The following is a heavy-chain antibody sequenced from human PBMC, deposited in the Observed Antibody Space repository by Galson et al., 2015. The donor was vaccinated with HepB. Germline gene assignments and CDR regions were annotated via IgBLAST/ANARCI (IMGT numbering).Heavy chain of an antibody. CDR1: GSSMSVYY. CDR2: IYYSGGT. J-gene: IGHJ3*02. V-gene: IGHV4-59*12. Sequence: TLSLTCTVSGSSMSVYYWSWIRQSPGKGLEWIGYIYYSGGTKYNPSLKSRVTISVDTSKNHFSLNLSSVTAADTAVYYCARGGYYPDTFDIWGQGTAVTVSS. CDR3: ARGGYYPDTFDI. D-gene: IGHD3-22*01.